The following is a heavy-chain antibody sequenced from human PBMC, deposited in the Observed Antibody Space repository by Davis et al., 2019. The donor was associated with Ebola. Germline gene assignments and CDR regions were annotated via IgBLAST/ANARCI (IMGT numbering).Heavy chain of an antibody. CDR3: ARGRGHYESSGGDY. CDR2: ITAHNGKT. CDR1: GYTFTSYS. J-gene: IGHJ4*02. Sequence: ASVKVSCKAFGYTFTSYSISWVRQAPGQGLEWMGWITAHNGKTNYAQKVQGRVTMTTDTSTSTAYLDLRSLKSDDTAVYYCARGRGHYESSGGDYWGQGTLVTVSS. D-gene: IGHD3-22*01. V-gene: IGHV1-18*04.